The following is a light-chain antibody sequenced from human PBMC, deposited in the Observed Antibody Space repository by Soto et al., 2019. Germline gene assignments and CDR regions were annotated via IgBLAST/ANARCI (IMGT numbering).Light chain of an antibody. J-gene: IGKJ1*01. CDR3: LQDYNYPRT. CDR2: AAS. Sequence: AIQMTQSPSSLSASVGDRVTITCRASQGIRNDLGWYQQKPGKAPKLLIYAASSLQSGVPSRFSGSGSCTDFALTISSLQPEDFATYYCLQDYNYPRTFGQGTKVEIK. V-gene: IGKV1-6*01. CDR1: QGIRND.